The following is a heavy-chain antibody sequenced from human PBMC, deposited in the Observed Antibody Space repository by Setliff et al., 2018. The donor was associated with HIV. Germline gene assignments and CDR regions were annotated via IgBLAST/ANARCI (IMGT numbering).Heavy chain of an antibody. D-gene: IGHD3-3*01. Sequence: GGSLRLSCAASGFTFNTYRMNWVRQAPGKGLEWVSYISGSGSTIYYADSVKGRFTISRDIAKNSLYLQMNSLRVEDTAVYYCAREEPFWNGYYYTYYFDSWGQGTLVTVSS. CDR2: ISGSGSTI. J-gene: IGHJ4*02. CDR1: GFTFNTYR. CDR3: AREEPFWNGYYYTYYFDS. V-gene: IGHV3-48*03.